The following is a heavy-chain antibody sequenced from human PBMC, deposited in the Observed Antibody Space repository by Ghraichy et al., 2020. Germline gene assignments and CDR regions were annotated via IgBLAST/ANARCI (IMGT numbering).Heavy chain of an antibody. J-gene: IGHJ4*02. D-gene: IGHD3-10*01. V-gene: IGHV4-34*01. CDR3: ARGDMYYRGPAGNKLFDY. CDR2: INHSGST. CDR1: GGSFSGYY. Sequence: SETLSLTCAVYGGSFSGYYWSWIRQPPGKGLEWIGEINHSGSTNYNPSLKSRVTISVDTSKNQFSLKLSSVTAADTAVYYCARGDMYYRGPAGNKLFDYWGQGTLVTVSS.